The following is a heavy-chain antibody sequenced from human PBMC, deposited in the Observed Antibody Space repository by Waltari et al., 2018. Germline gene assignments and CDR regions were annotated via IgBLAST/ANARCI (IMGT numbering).Heavy chain of an antibody. CDR2: IIPIFGTA. D-gene: IGHD3-16*02. V-gene: IGHV1-69*05. J-gene: IGHJ3*02. CDR1: GGTFSSYA. Sequence: QVQLVQSGAEVKKPGSSVKVSCKASGGTFSSYAISWVRQAPGQGLEWMGGIIPIFGTANYAQKFQGRVTITTDESTSTAYMELSSLRSEDTAVYYCARVELEYDYIWGSYRSGGAFDIWGQGTMVTVSS. CDR3: ARVELEYDYIWGSYRSGGAFDI.